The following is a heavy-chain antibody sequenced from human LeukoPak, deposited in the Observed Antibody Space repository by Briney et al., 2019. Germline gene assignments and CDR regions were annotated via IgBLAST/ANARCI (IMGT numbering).Heavy chain of an antibody. V-gene: IGHV1-2*02. Sequence: ASVKVSCKASGYTFTSYGIGWVRQAPGQGLEWMGWINPNSGGTNYAQKFQGRVTMTRDTSISTAYMELTRLRSDDTAVYYCARDNGDYWFDYWGQGTLVTVSS. CDR3: ARDNGDYWFDY. D-gene: IGHD4-17*01. CDR2: INPNSGGT. J-gene: IGHJ4*02. CDR1: GYTFTSYG.